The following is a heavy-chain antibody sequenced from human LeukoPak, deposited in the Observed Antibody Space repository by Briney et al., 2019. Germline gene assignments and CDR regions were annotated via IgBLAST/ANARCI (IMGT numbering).Heavy chain of an antibody. D-gene: IGHD4-17*01. J-gene: IGHJ4*02. Sequence: SETLSLTRTVPGGSISSYYWSWIRQPPGKGLEWIGYIYYSGSTNYNPSPRSRVTISVDTSKNQFSLKLSSVTAADTAVYYCARGGNYGDYDGYFDYWGQGTLVTVSS. V-gene: IGHV4-59*08. CDR2: IYYSGST. CDR1: GGSISSYY. CDR3: ARGGNYGDYDGYFDY.